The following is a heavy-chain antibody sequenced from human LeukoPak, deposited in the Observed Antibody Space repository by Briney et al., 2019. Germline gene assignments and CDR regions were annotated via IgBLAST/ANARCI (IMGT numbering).Heavy chain of an antibody. D-gene: IGHD2-2*01. V-gene: IGHV1-2*02. Sequence: ASVKVSCKASGYTFTGYYMHWVRQAPGQGLEWMGWINPNSGGTNYAQKFQGRVTMTRDTSISTAYMELSRLRSDDTAVYYCARDQVVVPAATAFEYWGQGTLVTVSS. CDR3: ARDQVVVPAATAFEY. J-gene: IGHJ4*02. CDR2: INPNSGGT. CDR1: GYTFTGYY.